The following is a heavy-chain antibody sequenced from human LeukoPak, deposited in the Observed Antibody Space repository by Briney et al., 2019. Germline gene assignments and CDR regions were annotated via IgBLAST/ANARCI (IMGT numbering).Heavy chain of an antibody. CDR3: AKDPGLSFEYSKLYNWFDP. Sequence: QPGGSLRLSCAASGFTFSSYAMSWVRQAPGKGLEWVSAISGSGGSTYYADFVKGRFTISRDNSKNTLYLQMNSLRAEDTAVYYCAKDPGLSFEYSKLYNWFDPWGQGTLVTVSS. J-gene: IGHJ5*02. CDR1: GFTFSSYA. D-gene: IGHD4-11*01. V-gene: IGHV3-23*01. CDR2: ISGSGGST.